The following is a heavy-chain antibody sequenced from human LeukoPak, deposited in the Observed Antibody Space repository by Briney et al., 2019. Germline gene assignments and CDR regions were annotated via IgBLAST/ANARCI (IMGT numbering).Heavy chain of an antibody. J-gene: IGHJ4*02. CDR2: LYSDGNT. D-gene: IGHD1-14*01. CDR1: GFTVITND. Sequence: PGGSLRLSCAATGFTVITNDMTWVRQAAGKGLDWVSVLYSDGNTKYADSVQGRFTISRDNSKNTLYLEMNSLSPDDTAVYYCARGVEPLAANTLAYWGQGTLVTVSS. CDR3: ARGVEPLAANTLAY. V-gene: IGHV3-53*01.